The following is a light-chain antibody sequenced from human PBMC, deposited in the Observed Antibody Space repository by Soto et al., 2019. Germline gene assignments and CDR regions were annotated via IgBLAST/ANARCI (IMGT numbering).Light chain of an antibody. CDR3: QQRYAWPPIT. J-gene: IGKJ5*01. V-gene: IGKV3-11*01. CDR1: RSVRSY. Sequence: EILLTQSPATLSLSPGERATHSCRASRSVRSYLAWYQQKPGQAPRLLIYDASNRAAGIPARFSGSGSETDFTLTISNLEPEDFAVYYCQQRYAWPPITFGQGTRLEIK. CDR2: DAS.